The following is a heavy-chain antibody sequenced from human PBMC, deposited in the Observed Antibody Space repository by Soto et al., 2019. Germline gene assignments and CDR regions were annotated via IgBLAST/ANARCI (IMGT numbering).Heavy chain of an antibody. V-gene: IGHV4-59*01. CDR3: ARESSWSGYFDY. Sequence: SETLSLTCTVSRVSMSDYFWSWIRQPPGKGLEWIGYISYSGSSDYNPSLKSRVIISLDTSNKQFSLMLSSVTAADTALYYCARESSWSGYFDYWGQGALVTVSS. D-gene: IGHD3-3*01. J-gene: IGHJ4*02. CDR1: RVSMSDYF. CDR2: ISYSGSS.